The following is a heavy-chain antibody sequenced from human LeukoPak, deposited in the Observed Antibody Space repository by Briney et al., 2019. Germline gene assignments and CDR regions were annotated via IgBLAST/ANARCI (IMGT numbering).Heavy chain of an antibody. D-gene: IGHD5-18*01. Sequence: GGSLRLSCAASGFIFSDCYMSWIRQAPGKRLEWVSDISLSGTMIYYADSVKGRFTISRDNARNSLYLHMDSLRVEDTAVYYCARGSGSRYGPFDYWGQGTLVTVSS. CDR2: ISLSGTMI. CDR3: ARGSGSRYGPFDY. V-gene: IGHV3-11*04. J-gene: IGHJ4*02. CDR1: GFIFSDCY.